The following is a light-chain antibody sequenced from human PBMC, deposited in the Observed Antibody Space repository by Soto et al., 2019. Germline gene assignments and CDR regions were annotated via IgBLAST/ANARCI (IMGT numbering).Light chain of an antibody. V-gene: IGLV2-14*01. J-gene: IGLJ2*01. CDR3: SSYTSSSTLP. CDR2: DVS. CDR1: SSDVGGYNY. Sequence: QSVLTQPASVSGSPGQSITISCTGTSSDVGGYNYVSWYQQHPGKAPKLMIYDVSNRPSGVSNRFSGSKSGNTASLTISGLQAEDEAVYYCSSYTSSSTLPFGGGTKLTVL.